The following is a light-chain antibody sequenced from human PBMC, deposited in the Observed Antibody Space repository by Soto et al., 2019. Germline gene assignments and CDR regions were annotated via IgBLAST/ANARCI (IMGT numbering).Light chain of an antibody. J-gene: IGLJ1*01. CDR1: SSNIGAGYD. V-gene: IGLV1-40*01. Sequence: QSALTQPPSVSGAPGQRITISRTGRSSNIGAGYDVHWYQQLPGTAPKLLIYDNTNRPSGVPDRFSGSKSGTSASLAITGLQAEDEADYYCQSYDSSLSGSYVFGTGTKVTVL. CDR2: DNT. CDR3: QSYDSSLSGSYV.